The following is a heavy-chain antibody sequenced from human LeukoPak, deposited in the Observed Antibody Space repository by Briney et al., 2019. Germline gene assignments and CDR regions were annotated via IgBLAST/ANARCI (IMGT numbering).Heavy chain of an antibody. D-gene: IGHD6-6*01. CDR3: ARHIFSSSYFDY. V-gene: IGHV5-51*01. CDR2: IYPGDSDT. J-gene: IGHJ4*02. Sequence: GESLKISCKVPGYTSTSYWIGWVRQMPGKGLEGMGTIYPGDSDTSHSPSFQGQVTISADQSISTAYLQWSSLKASDTAMYYCARHIFSSSYFDYWGQGTLVTVSS. CDR1: GYTSTSYW.